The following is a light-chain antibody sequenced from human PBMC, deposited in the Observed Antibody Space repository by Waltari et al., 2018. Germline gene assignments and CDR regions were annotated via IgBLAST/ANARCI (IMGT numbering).Light chain of an antibody. Sequence: QSALTQPASVSGSPGQSITISCPGTNSDVGAYNHVSWYQQHPGKAPKLTIYEVTNRPSGVSDRFSGSKSGNTASLTISGLQAEDEADYYCSSYTSSSTLNVFGTGTKVTVL. CDR3: SSYTSSSTLNV. CDR2: EVT. CDR1: NSDVGAYNH. V-gene: IGLV2-14*01. J-gene: IGLJ1*01.